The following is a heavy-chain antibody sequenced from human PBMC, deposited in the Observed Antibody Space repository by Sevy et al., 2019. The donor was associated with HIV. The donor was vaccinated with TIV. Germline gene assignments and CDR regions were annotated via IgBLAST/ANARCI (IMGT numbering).Heavy chain of an antibody. J-gene: IGHJ4*02. V-gene: IGHV3-21*04. CDR1: GFTFRTYS. CDR3: ARDFTIFGGVSGIDY. D-gene: IGHD3-3*01. Sequence: GGSLRLSCAASGFTFRTYSMNWVRQAPGKGLEWLSSISDDSRYIYYSDSVKGRFTISRANAKNLLYLQMNNLRVEDTGIYYCARDFTIFGGVSGIDYWGQGNLVTVSS. CDR2: ISDDSRYI.